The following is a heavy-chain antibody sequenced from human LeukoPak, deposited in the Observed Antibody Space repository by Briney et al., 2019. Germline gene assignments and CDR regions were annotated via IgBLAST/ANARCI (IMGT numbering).Heavy chain of an antibody. CDR1: AFTFSNYW. D-gene: IGHD5-12*01. CDR3: VRDGGVSGYDLLDY. Sequence: PGRSPRPSCAPSAFTFSNYWISSVRHPPGEWLEWVAHINQDGSEEHYVDSVKARFIISRDNAKNSLSLQMDSLRAEDTAVYYCVRDGGVSGYDLLDYWGQGTLVTVSS. CDR2: INQDGSEE. V-gene: IGHV3-7*01. J-gene: IGHJ4*02.